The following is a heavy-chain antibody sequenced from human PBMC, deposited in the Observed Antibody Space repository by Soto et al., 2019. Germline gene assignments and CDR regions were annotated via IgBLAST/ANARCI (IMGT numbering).Heavy chain of an antibody. CDR2: IIHSGST. Sequence: SETLSLTCAVYGGSFSGYYWSWIRQPPGKGLEWIVEIIHSGSTNYNPSLMSRVTISVDTSKNQFSLKLSSLTAADTAVYYCARGGRNMGIDYWGQGTLVTVSS. V-gene: IGHV4-34*01. D-gene: IGHD1-26*01. CDR3: ARGGRNMGIDY. CDR1: GGSFSGYY. J-gene: IGHJ4*02.